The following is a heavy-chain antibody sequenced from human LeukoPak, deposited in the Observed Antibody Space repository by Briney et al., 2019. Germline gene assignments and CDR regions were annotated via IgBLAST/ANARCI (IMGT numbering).Heavy chain of an antibody. CDR3: AKDCHGGSCYGVDY. J-gene: IGHJ4*02. Sequence: GGSLRLSCAASGFTFSSYAMSWVRQAPGKGLEWVSAISGSGGSTYYADSVKGRFTISRDNSKNTRYLQMNRLRAEDTAVYYCAKDCHGGSCYGVDYWGQGTLVTVPS. D-gene: IGHD2-15*01. V-gene: IGHV3-23*01. CDR2: ISGSGGST. CDR1: GFTFSSYA.